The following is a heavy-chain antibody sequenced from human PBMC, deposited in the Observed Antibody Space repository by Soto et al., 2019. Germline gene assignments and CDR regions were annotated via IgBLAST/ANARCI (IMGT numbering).Heavy chain of an antibody. D-gene: IGHD2-15*01. V-gene: IGHV4-61*01. CDR1: GGSVGSGSYY. J-gene: IGHJ6*02. Sequence: SETLSLTCTVSGGSVGSGSYYWSWIRQPPGKGLEWIGYIYYSGSTNYNPSLKSRVTISVDTSKNQFSLKLSSVTAADTAVYYCARGEVVAATPDYYYYGMDVWGQGTTVTVSS. CDR2: IYYSGST. CDR3: ARGEVVAATPDYYYYGMDV.